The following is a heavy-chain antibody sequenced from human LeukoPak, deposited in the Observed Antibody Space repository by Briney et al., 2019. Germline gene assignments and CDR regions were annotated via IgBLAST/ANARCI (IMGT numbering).Heavy chain of an antibody. D-gene: IGHD4-17*01. CDR3: AKDLTVTTPLDY. V-gene: IGHV1-2*02. Sequence: ASVKVSCKASGYTFSGFYIHWVRQAPGQGLEWMGWINPNSGVTNCAQKLQGRVTITRDTSIDTAYMQLSRLRSDDTAVYYCAKDLTVTTPLDYWGQGTLVTVSS. J-gene: IGHJ4*02. CDR2: INPNSGVT. CDR1: GYTFSGFY.